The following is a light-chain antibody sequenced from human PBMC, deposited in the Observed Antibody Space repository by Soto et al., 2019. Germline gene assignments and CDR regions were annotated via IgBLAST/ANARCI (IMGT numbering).Light chain of an antibody. V-gene: IGKV1-8*01. CDR2: AAS. J-gene: IGKJ5*01. CDR3: QQYYSYPRT. Sequence: ILMTQSPSSLSASAGDRVTITCPASQGISSYLTWYQQKPGKAPKLLIYAASTLESGVPSRFSGSGSGTDFTLTISCLQSEDFATYYCQQYYSYPRTFGQGTRLEIK. CDR1: QGISSY.